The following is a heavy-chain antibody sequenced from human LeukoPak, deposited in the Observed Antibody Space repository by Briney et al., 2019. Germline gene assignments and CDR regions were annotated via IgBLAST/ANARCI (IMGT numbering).Heavy chain of an antibody. J-gene: IGHJ4*02. CDR1: GGSISSGGYS. V-gene: IGHV4-30-2*05. Sequence: PSETLSLTCAVSGGSISSGGYSWSWIRQPPGKGLEWIGYIYHSGSTYYNPSLKSRVTISVDTSKNQFSLKLSSVTAADTAVYYCARALIAVAGTALDYWGQGTLVTVSS. CDR3: ARALIAVAGTALDY. CDR2: IYHSGST. D-gene: IGHD6-19*01.